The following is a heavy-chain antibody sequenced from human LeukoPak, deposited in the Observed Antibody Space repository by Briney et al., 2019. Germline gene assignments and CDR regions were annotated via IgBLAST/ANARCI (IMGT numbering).Heavy chain of an antibody. V-gene: IGHV4-59*01. CDR3: TSGGMVSGDF. CDR1: GGSINSYY. J-gene: IGHJ4*01. Sequence: SETLSLTCTVSGGSINSYYWSWIRQPPGKGLEWIGYIYYSGSTSYNPSLKSRVTISRDTSTNQFSLKLRSVTAADTAVYYCTSGGMVSGDFWGHGTLVTVSS. CDR2: IYYSGST. D-gene: IGHD2-8*01.